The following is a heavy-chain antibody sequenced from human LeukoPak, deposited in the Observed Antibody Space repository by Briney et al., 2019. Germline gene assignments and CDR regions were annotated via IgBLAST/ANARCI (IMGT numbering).Heavy chain of an antibody. CDR3: ARDWASYGYLTVDY. V-gene: IGHV1-2*06. D-gene: IGHD5-18*01. J-gene: IGHJ4*02. Sequence: ASVKVSCKASGYTFTGYYMHWVRQAPGQGLEWMGRINPNSGGTNYAQKFQGRVTMTRDTSISTAYMELSRLRSDDTAVYYCARDWASYGYLTVDYWGQGTLVTVSS. CDR2: INPNSGGT. CDR1: GYTFTGYY.